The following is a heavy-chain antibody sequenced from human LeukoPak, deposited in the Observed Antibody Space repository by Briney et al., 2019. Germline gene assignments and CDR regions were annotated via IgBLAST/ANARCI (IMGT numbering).Heavy chain of an antibody. V-gene: IGHV3-23*01. Sequence: GGSLRLSCAASGFTFSSYAMSWVRQAPGKGLEWVSGISGSGDNTYYADSVKGRFTISRDNSKNTLYVQVNSLGTEDTAAYYCAKDLNYYYDSSGYLGYWGQGTLVTVSS. CDR3: AKDLNYYYDSSGYLGY. D-gene: IGHD3-22*01. CDR2: ISGSGDNT. CDR1: GFTFSSYA. J-gene: IGHJ4*02.